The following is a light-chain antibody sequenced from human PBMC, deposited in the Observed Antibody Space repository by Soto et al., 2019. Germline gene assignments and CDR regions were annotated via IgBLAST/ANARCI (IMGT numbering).Light chain of an antibody. Sequence: DIEMTQTQSSLSASVVDRVTITCRASQSISSYLNWYQQKPGKAPKLLIYAASNLQSGVPSRFSGSGSGTKFTLTIASLQPDDFATYYCQQYETFSGTFGPGTNV. CDR3: QQYETFSGT. CDR2: AAS. V-gene: IGKV1-39*01. J-gene: IGKJ1*01. CDR1: QSISSY.